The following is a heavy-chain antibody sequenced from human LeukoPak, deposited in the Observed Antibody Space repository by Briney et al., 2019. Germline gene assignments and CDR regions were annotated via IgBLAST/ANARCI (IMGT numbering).Heavy chain of an antibody. Sequence: GGSLRLSCAASGSTFSSYGMHWVRQAPGKGLEWVAVISYDGSNKYYADPVKGRFTISRDNSKNTLYLQMNSLRAEDTAVYYCAKDQDYYGSGSLDHWGQGTLVTVSS. CDR2: ISYDGSNK. CDR3: AKDQDYYGSGSLDH. CDR1: GSTFSSYG. V-gene: IGHV3-30*18. D-gene: IGHD3-10*01. J-gene: IGHJ4*02.